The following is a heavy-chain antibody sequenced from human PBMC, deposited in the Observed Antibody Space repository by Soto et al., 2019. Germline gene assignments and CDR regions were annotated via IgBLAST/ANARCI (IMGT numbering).Heavy chain of an antibody. J-gene: IGHJ3*01. D-gene: IGHD2-15*01. CDR1: GFTFSTYT. V-gene: IGHV3-21*01. CDR2: ISRNSVTI. Sequence: GGSLRLSCAASGFTFSTYTMNWVRQAPGKGLEWVSSISRNSVTIDYADSVKGRFTTSRDNAENSLYLQMNSLRAEDTARYYCVSPSYCSGTSCNTLGRGFDFWGRGTVVTVSS. CDR3: VSPSYCSGTSCNTLGRGFDF.